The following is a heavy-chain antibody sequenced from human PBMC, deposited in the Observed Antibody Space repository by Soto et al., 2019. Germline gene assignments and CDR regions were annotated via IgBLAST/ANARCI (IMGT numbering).Heavy chain of an antibody. V-gene: IGHV2-26*02. CDR1: AFALSNAKMS. Sequence: GPTLVNATVTLTLTCAVSAFALSNAKMSVSWSRQPSGKALELLATIFSNNEESHNTSLKRTLTTSSNTSTRQAVPTLTIIDPVDTGTYYCAREGDTYCYAMDVWGHWITVTVAS. J-gene: IGHJ6*02. CDR2: IFSNNEE. CDR3: AREGDTYCYAMDV. D-gene: IGHD1-26*01.